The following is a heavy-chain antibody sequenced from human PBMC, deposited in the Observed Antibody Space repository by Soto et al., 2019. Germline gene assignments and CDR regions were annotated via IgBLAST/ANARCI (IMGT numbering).Heavy chain of an antibody. J-gene: IGHJ4*02. V-gene: IGHV1-46*01. Sequence: GASVKVSCKASGYPFTDYYVHWVRQAPGQGLEWMGFINTRAGSTSYTQNFQGRVTMTRDTSTSTVYMEVSSLRSADTAVYYCAREMYINRGSPFDYWGQGTLVTVSS. CDR2: INTRAGST. D-gene: IGHD3-16*01. CDR1: GYPFTDYY. CDR3: AREMYINRGSPFDY.